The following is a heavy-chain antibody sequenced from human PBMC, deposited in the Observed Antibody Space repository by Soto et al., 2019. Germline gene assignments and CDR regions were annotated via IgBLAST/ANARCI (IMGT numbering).Heavy chain of an antibody. CDR1: GFSFSTYW. CDR3: ARGEDILTGYYLSY. D-gene: IGHD3-9*01. J-gene: IGHJ4*02. V-gene: IGHV3-74*03. Sequence: EVQLVESGGGLVQPGGSLRLSCAASGFSFSTYWMQWVRQAPGKGPVWVSRISADGSTTKYADSVKGRFTISRDNAKNTLYLQINSLRAEDTAVYYCARGEDILTGYYLSYWGQGTLVTVSS. CDR2: ISADGSTT.